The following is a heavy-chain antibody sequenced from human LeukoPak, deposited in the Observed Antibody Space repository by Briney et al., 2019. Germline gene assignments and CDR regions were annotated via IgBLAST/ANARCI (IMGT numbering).Heavy chain of an antibody. D-gene: IGHD3-22*01. CDR3: ATDLYYDSSGGDL. CDR1: GSTFRSYA. CDR2: ISYDGTEN. Sequence: QAGGSLRLSCAASGSTFRSYAIHWVRQAPAKGLEWVGVISYDGTENYYADSVKGRFTISRDNAKNSLYLQMDSLGAEDTAVYYCATDLYYDSSGGDLWGRGTLVTVSS. V-gene: IGHV3-30-3*01. J-gene: IGHJ2*01.